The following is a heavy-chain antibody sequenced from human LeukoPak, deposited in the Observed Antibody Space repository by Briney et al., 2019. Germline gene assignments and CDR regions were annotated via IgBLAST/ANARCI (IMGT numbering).Heavy chain of an antibody. J-gene: IGHJ6*03. CDR1: GYTFTGYY. V-gene: IGHV1-2*02. CDR2: INPNSGGT. D-gene: IGHD2-2*01. Sequence: ASVKVSCKASGYTFTGYYMHWVLQAPGQGLEWMGWINPNSGGTNYAQKFQGRVTMTRDTSISTAYMELSRLRSDDTAVYYCASEYCSSTSCYLPYYYYMDVWGKGTTVTVSS. CDR3: ASEYCSSTSCYLPYYYYMDV.